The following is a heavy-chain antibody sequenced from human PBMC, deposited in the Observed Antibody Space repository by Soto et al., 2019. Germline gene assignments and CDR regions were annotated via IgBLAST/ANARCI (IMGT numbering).Heavy chain of an antibody. Sequence: GGSLRLSCAASGFTFSSYSMNWVRQAPGKGLEWVSYISSSSSTIYYADSVKGRFTISRDNAKNSLYLQMNSLRDEDTAVYYCARVGRDIVVLPAAGYYYYGMYVWGQGTTVTVS. CDR2: ISSSSSTI. D-gene: IGHD2-2*01. CDR3: ARVGRDIVVLPAAGYYYYGMYV. V-gene: IGHV3-48*02. J-gene: IGHJ6*02. CDR1: GFTFSSYS.